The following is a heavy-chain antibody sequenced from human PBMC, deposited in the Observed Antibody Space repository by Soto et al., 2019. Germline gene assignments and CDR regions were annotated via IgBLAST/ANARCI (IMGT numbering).Heavy chain of an antibody. Sequence: ASAKACSKDSGYTFNSKAMSWVRQDHGQGLEWMGWISAYNGNTNYAQKLQGRVTMTTDTSTSTAYMELRSLRSDDTAVYYCARDSRYYYDSTDAFDIWGQGTMVTVSS. CDR1: GYTFNSKA. CDR2: ISAYNGNT. D-gene: IGHD3-22*01. J-gene: IGHJ3*02. V-gene: IGHV1-18*01. CDR3: ARDSRYYYDSTDAFDI.